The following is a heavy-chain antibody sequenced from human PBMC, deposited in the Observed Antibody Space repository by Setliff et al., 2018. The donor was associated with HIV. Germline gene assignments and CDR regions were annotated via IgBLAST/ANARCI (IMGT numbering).Heavy chain of an antibody. CDR3: ARGRSRYYYDGSGYYVDY. V-gene: IGHV4-34*01. CDR2: INHSGST. J-gene: IGHJ4*02. Sequence: SETLSLTCAVYGGSFSGYYWSWIRQPPGKGLEWIGEINHSGSTNYNPSLKRRVTISVDTSTNQFSLKLSSVTAADTAVYYCARGRSRYYYDGSGYYVDYWGQGTLVTVSS. CDR1: GGSFSGYY. D-gene: IGHD3-22*01.